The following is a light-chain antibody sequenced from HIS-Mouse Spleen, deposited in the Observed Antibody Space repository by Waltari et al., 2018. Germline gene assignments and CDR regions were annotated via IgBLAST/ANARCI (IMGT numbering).Light chain of an antibody. Sequence: SYELTQPPSVSVSPGQTARITCSGDALPKKYSYWYQQESGQAPVLVIYEDSKRPPGIHERFSGSSSGTMATLTISGAQVEDEADYYCYSTDSSGNHRVFGGGTKLTVL. CDR3: YSTDSSGNHRV. V-gene: IGLV3-10*01. CDR1: ALPKKY. CDR2: EDS. J-gene: IGLJ2*01.